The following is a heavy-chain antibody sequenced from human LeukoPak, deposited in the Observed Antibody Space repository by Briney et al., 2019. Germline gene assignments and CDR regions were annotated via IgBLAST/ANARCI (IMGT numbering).Heavy chain of an antibody. J-gene: IGHJ3*02. Sequence: PGGSLRLSCAASGFTLGTFAVHCVRQAPGKGVEWVAVMTYDGSNKYYAASVKGRFTISSDNSKNTLYLQMNSLRSEDTAVYYCARGHGGIVVVVRDAFDIWGQGTMVIVSS. D-gene: IGHD2-15*01. CDR1: GFTLGTFA. CDR3: ARGHGGIVVVVRDAFDI. V-gene: IGHV3-30-3*01. CDR2: MTYDGSNK.